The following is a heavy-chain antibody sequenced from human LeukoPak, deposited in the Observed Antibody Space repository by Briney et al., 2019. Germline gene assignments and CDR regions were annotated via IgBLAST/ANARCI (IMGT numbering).Heavy chain of an antibody. J-gene: IGHJ5*02. CDR2: IYTSGST. Sequence: SETLSLTCTVSGGSISSYYWSWIRQPAGKGLEWIGRIYTSGSTNYNPSLKSRVTMSVDTSKNQFSLKLSSVTAADTAVYYCARDTLLWFGESGFWFDPWSQGTLVTVSS. CDR3: ARDTLLWFGESGFWFDP. D-gene: IGHD3-10*01. V-gene: IGHV4-4*07. CDR1: GGSISSYY.